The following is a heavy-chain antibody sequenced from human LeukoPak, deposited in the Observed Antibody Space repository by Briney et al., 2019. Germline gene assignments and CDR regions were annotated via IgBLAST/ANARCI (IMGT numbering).Heavy chain of an antibody. V-gene: IGHV3-74*01. CDR2: IESDGGTT. D-gene: IGHD4-17*01. CDR3: TRGYGDYARLPFDC. J-gene: IGHJ4*02. CDR1: GFTFSTYW. Sequence: GGSLRLSCAASGFTFSTYWMHWVRQAPGKGLVWISRIESDGGTTSYADSVKGRFTISRDNAKNMLYPQMNSLRAEDTAVYYCTRGYGDYARLPFDCWGQGTLVTVSS.